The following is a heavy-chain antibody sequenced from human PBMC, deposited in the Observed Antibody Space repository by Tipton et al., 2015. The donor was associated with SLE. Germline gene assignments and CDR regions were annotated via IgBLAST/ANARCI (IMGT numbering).Heavy chain of an antibody. V-gene: IGHV4-59*01. Sequence: TLSLTCTVSGGSINSYYWSWIRQPPGKGLEWIGYIYYIGNTNYHPSLKSRVTISVDTSKNQFSLELNSVTAADTAVYYCAREALNAEYFQNWGQGTLVTVSS. CDR1: GGSINSYY. CDR3: AREALNAEYFQN. J-gene: IGHJ1*01. CDR2: IYYIGNT.